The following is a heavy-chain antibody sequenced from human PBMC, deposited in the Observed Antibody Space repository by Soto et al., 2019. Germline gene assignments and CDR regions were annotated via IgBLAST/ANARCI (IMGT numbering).Heavy chain of an antibody. D-gene: IGHD3-16*02. V-gene: IGHV3-23*01. CDR3: ASSLNSNYYYYGMDV. CDR1: GFTFSSYA. J-gene: IGHJ6*02. Sequence: GGSLRLSCAASGFTFSSYAMSWVRQAPGKGLEWVSAISGSGGSTYYADSVKGRFTISRDNSKNTLYLQMNSLRAEDTAVYYCASSLNSNYYYYGMDVWGQGTTVTVSS. CDR2: ISGSGGST.